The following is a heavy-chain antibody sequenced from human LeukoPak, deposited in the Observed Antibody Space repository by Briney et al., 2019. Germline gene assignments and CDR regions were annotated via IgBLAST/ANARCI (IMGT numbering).Heavy chain of an antibody. CDR3: ASVRMVRGVTTYHFDY. D-gene: IGHD3-10*01. Sequence: ASVKVSCKASGYTFTGYYMHWVRQAPGQGLEWMGWINPNSGGTNYAQKFQGRVTMTRDASISTAYMELSRLRPDDTAVYYCASVRMVRGVTTYHFDYWGQGTLVTVSS. CDR2: INPNSGGT. V-gene: IGHV1-2*02. J-gene: IGHJ4*02. CDR1: GYTFTGYY.